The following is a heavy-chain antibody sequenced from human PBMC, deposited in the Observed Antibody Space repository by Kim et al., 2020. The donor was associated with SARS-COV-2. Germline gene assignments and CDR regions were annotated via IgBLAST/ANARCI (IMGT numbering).Heavy chain of an antibody. CDR3: ARVGYSGYGGGYFDY. D-gene: IGHD5-12*01. Sequence: GGSLRLSCAASGFTFSIYWMTWVRQAPGKGLEWVANIKQDGSEKYYVDSVKGRFTISRDNAKNSLYLQMNSLRAEDTAVYYCARVGYSGYGGGYFDYWG. CDR1: GFTFSIYW. CDR2: IKQDGSEK. V-gene: IGHV3-7*01. J-gene: IGHJ4*03.